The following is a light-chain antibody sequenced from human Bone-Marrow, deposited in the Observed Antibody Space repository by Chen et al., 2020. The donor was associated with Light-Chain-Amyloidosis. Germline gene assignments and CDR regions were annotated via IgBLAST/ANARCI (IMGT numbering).Light chain of an antibody. CDR3: QQYLSAPYT. V-gene: IGKV4-1*01. CDR1: QSVLYSSNNKNY. CDR2: WAS. Sequence: DIVMTQSTDSLAVSLGERATINCKSSQSVLYSSNNKNYLAWFQQKPGQPPKLLISWASTRESGVPDRFSGSASGTDFTRTISSLQAEDVAVYYCQQYLSAPYTFGQGTKLEIK. J-gene: IGKJ2*01.